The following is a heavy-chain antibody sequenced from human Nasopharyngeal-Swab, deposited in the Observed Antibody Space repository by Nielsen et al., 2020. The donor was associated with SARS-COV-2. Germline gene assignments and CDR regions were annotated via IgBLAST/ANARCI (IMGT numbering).Heavy chain of an antibody. Sequence: SVKVSCKASGGTFSSYAISWVRQAPGQGLEWMGGIIPIFGTANYAQKFQGRVTITADKSTSTAYMELSSLRSEDTAVYYCARDRSQYDILTGYPYYFDYWGQGTLVTASS. CDR2: IIPIFGTA. V-gene: IGHV1-69*06. CDR1: GGTFSSYA. CDR3: ARDRSQYDILTGYPYYFDY. D-gene: IGHD3-9*01. J-gene: IGHJ4*02.